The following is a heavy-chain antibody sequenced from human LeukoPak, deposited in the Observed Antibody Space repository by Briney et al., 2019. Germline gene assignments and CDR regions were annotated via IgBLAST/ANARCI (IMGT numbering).Heavy chain of an antibody. V-gene: IGHV3-7*01. CDR2: IKEDGSEK. J-gene: IGHJ4*02. CDR1: GFTFSSYW. D-gene: IGHD1-14*01. Sequence: GGSLRLSCAASGFTFSSYWMSWVRQAPGKGLEWVANIKEDGSEKNYVDSVKGRFTISRDNAKNSVCLQMDSLRAEDTAVYYCAKEGYNMGFDYWGQGTLVTVSS. CDR3: AKEGYNMGFDY.